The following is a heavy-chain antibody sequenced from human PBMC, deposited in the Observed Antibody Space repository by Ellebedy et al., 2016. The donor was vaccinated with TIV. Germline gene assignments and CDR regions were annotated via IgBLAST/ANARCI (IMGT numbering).Heavy chain of an antibody. D-gene: IGHD4-17*01. CDR2: IKSKIDGGTT. J-gene: IGHJ4*02. V-gene: IGHV3-15*01. Sequence: GGSLRLSCAVSGLTFNNAWMSWVRQAPGKRLEWVGRIKSKIDGGTTDYAAPVKGRFSISRDDSKDTLYLQMNSLKTEDTAVYYCTTDWVGDLGKLLGFDFWGQGTLVTVSP. CDR3: TTDWVGDLGKLLGFDF. CDR1: GLTFNNAW.